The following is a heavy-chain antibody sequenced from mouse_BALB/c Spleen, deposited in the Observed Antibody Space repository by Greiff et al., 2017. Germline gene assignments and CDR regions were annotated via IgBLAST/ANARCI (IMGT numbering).Heavy chain of an antibody. D-gene: IGHD2-1*01. J-gene: IGHJ1*01. V-gene: IGHV5-4*02. Sequence: EVHLVESGGGLVKPGGSLKLSCAASGFTFSDYYMYWVRQTPEKRLEWVATISDGGSYTYYPDSVKGRFTISRDNAKNNLYLQMSSLKSEDTAMYYCAREVTGYFDVWGAGTTVTVSS. CDR1: GFTFSDYY. CDR2: ISDGGSYT. CDR3: AREVTGYFDV.